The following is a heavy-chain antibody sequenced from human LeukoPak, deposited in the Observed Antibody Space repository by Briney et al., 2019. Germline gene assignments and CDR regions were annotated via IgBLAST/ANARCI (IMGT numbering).Heavy chain of an antibody. D-gene: IGHD5-12*01. CDR1: GGSINSYY. V-gene: IGHV4-59*01. Sequence: SETLSLTFTVSGGSINSYYWSWIRQPPGKGLEWIRYIYYSGSTNYNPSLKSRVTISVDTSKNQFSLKLSSVTAADTAVYYCARGSVATIIATPFDPWGQGTLVTVSS. CDR2: IYYSGST. CDR3: ARGSVATIIATPFDP. J-gene: IGHJ5*02.